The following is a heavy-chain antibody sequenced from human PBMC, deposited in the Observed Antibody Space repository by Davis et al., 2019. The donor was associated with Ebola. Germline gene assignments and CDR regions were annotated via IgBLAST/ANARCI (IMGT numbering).Heavy chain of an antibody. CDR3: ARSENYDFWSGYYLTNIYYYYGMDV. CDR1: GFTFSSYG. CDR2: IKQDGSEK. Sequence: GESLKISCAASGFTFSSYGMHWVRQAPGKGLEWVANIKQDGSEKYYVDSVKGRFTISRDNAKNSLYLQMNSLRAEDTAVYYCARSENYDFWSGYYLTNIYYYYGMDVWGQGTTVTVSS. D-gene: IGHD3-3*01. V-gene: IGHV3-7*01. J-gene: IGHJ6*02.